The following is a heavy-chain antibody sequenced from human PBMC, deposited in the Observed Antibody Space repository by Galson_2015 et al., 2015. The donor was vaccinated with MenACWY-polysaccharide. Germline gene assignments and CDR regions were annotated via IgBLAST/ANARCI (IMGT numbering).Heavy chain of an antibody. Sequence: SVKVSCKAFGYTFNTYGVSWLRQAPGQGLEWMGWTSAYNGNTNYAQKFQGRVPMTTETSTSTAYMELRSLRSDDTAMYYCARPGRRQLVHVDAFDIWGQGTMVTVSS. CDR3: ARPGRRQLVHVDAFDI. CDR1: GYTFNTYG. V-gene: IGHV1-18*01. CDR2: TSAYNGNT. J-gene: IGHJ3*02. D-gene: IGHD6-13*01.